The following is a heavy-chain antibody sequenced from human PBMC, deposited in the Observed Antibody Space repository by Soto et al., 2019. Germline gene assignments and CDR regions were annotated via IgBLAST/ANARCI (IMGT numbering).Heavy chain of an antibody. CDR3: ARDRPPLPAADAFDI. CDR1: GFTFSDYY. Sequence: GGSLRLSCAASGFTFSDYYMSWIRQAPGKGLEWVSYISSRGSTIYYADSVKGRFTISRDNAKNSLYLQMNSLRAEDTAVYYCARDRPPLPAADAFDIWGQGTMVTVSS. J-gene: IGHJ3*02. CDR2: ISSRGSTI. V-gene: IGHV3-11*01. D-gene: IGHD2-2*01.